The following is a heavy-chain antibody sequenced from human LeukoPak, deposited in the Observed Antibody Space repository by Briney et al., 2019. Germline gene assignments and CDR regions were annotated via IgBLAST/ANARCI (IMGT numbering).Heavy chain of an antibody. D-gene: IGHD6-13*01. Sequence: SETLSLTCAVYGGSFSGYYWSWIRQPPGKGLEWIGEINHSGSTNYNPSLKSRVTISVDTSKNQFSLKLSSVTAADTAVYYCARAHQGIRSSSWWFDYWGQGTLVTVSS. CDR3: ARAHQGIRSSSWWFDY. CDR2: INHSGST. J-gene: IGHJ4*02. CDR1: GGSFSGYY. V-gene: IGHV4-34*01.